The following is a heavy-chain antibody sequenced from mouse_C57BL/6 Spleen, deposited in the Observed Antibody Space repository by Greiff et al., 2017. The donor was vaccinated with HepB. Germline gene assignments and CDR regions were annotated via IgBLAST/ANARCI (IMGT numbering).Heavy chain of an antibody. V-gene: IGHV2-5*01. J-gene: IGHJ3*01. D-gene: IGHD2-1*01. CDR3: AKGATPYGNYLAWFAY. CDR1: GFSLTSYG. CDR2: IWRGGST. Sequence: QVQLKQSGPGLVQPSQSLSITCTVSGFSLTSYGVHWVRQSPGKGLEWLGVIWRGGSTDYNAAFMSRLSITKDNSKSQVFFKMNSLQADDTAIYYCAKGATPYGNYLAWFAYWGQGTLVTVSA.